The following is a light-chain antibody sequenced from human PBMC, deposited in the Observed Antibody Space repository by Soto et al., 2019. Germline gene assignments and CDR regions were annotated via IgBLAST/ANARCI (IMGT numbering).Light chain of an antibody. CDR1: RSDVGGYNY. CDR3: SSYTGSSTQA. V-gene: IGLV2-14*01. Sequence: QSVLTQPASVSASPGQSITISCTGTRSDVGGYNYVSWYQQHPGKAPKLIIYEVSNRPSGVSNRFSGSKSGNTASLTISGLQAEDEADYYCSSYTGSSTQAFGTGTKVTVL. CDR2: EVS. J-gene: IGLJ1*01.